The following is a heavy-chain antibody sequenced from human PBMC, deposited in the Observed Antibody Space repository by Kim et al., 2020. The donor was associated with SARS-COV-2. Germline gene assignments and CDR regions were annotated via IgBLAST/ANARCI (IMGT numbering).Heavy chain of an antibody. CDR1: GGSISSSSYY. V-gene: IGHV4-39*02. D-gene: IGHD3-3*01. J-gene: IGHJ4*02. Sequence: SETLSLTCTVSGGSISSSSYYWGWIRQPPGKGLEWIGSIYYSGSTYYNPSLKSRVTISVDTSKNQFSLKLSSVTAADTAVYYCAREPDNFWSGYYIDYWGQGTLVTVSS. CDR2: IYYSGST. CDR3: AREPDNFWSGYYIDY.